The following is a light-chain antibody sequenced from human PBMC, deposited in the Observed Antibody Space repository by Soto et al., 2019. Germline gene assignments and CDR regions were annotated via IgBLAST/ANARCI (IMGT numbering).Light chain of an antibody. CDR2: GAS. J-gene: IGKJ4*01. CDR3: QQYGRSPLT. V-gene: IGKV3-20*01. CDR1: QTISSVY. Sequence: EIVLTQSPGTLSLSPGERATLSCRASQTISSVYLAWYQQKPGQPPRLLIYGASSRATGIPDRFSGSGSVTDFTLTISRLEPEDFAVYYCQQYGRSPLTFGGGTKVEIK.